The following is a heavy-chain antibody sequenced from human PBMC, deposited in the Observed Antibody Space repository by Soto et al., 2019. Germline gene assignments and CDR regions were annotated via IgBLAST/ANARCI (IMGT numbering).Heavy chain of an antibody. CDR2: TFYSGAT. J-gene: IGHJ5*02. D-gene: IGHD4-17*01. CDR3: ARVQPYDYGANTGWLDP. Sequence: SETLSLTCTVSGGSISSGGYYWSWIRQHPGKGLEWIGYTFYSGATYYNPSLKSRTIISVDTSKNQFSLTLTSLTAADTAVYYCARVQPYDYGANTGWLDPWGQGTLVTVSS. CDR1: GGSISSGGYY. V-gene: IGHV4-31*03.